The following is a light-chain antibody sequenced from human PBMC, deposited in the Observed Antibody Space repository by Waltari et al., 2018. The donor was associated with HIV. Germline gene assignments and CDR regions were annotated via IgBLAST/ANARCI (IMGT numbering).Light chain of an antibody. CDR2: DVS. Sequence: QSALTQPAHMSGSPGQSITLSSTGTSSDVGGYGHVPWYQPHPGKAPKLMIFDVSNRPSGVSDRFSGSKSGNTASLTISGLQVEDEADYYCSSYTSTTTLEVFGGGTKLTVL. J-gene: IGLJ2*01. V-gene: IGLV2-14*03. CDR3: SSYTSTTTLEV. CDR1: SSDVGGYGH.